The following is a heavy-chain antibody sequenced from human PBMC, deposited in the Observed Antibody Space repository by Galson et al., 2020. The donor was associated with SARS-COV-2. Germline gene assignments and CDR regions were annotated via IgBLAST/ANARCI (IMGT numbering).Heavy chain of an antibody. CDR2: IILDFGTT. D-gene: IGHD3-22*01. V-gene: IGHV1-69*13. J-gene: IGHJ4*02. CDR1: GGTFSSYA. Sequence: SVKVSCKASGGTFSSYAINWVRQAPGQGLEWMGRIILDFGTTNYAQKFQGRVTITADESTSTAYMELSSLRSEDTAVYYCAREGFYYDSSGYLGYYFDHWGQGTLVTVSS. CDR3: AREGFYYDSSGYLGYYFDH.